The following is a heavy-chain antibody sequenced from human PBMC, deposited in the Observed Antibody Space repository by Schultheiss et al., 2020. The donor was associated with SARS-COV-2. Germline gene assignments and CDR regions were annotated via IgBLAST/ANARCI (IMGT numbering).Heavy chain of an antibody. Sequence: GESLKISCAASGFTVSSNYMSWVRQAPGKGLEWVSVIYSGGSTYYADSVKGRFTISRDNSKNTLYFQMNSLRAEDTAVYYCARDIRGYGDYHYGLDVWGQGTTVTVSS. CDR3: ARDIRGYGDYHYGLDV. J-gene: IGHJ6*02. D-gene: IGHD4-17*01. V-gene: IGHV3-53*01. CDR2: IYSGGST. CDR1: GFTVSSNY.